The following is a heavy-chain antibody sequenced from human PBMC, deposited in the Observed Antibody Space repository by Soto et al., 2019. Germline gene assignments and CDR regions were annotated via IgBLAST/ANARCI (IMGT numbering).Heavy chain of an antibody. Sequence: SETLSLTCTVSGGSISSGGYYWSWIRQHPGKGLEWIGYIYYSGSTYYNPSLKRRVTISVDTSKNQFSLKLSSVTAADTAVYYCAGTYYDFWSGPRPHYYYYGMDVWGQGTTVTVSS. CDR2: IYYSGST. J-gene: IGHJ6*02. CDR1: GGSISSGGYY. D-gene: IGHD3-3*01. CDR3: AGTYYDFWSGPRPHYYYYGMDV. V-gene: IGHV4-31*03.